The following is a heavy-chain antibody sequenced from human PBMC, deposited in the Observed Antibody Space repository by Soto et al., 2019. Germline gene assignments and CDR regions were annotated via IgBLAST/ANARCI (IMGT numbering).Heavy chain of an antibody. V-gene: IGHV4-34*12. CDR3: ARPVLRFYPYHCSGMDV. J-gene: IGHJ6*02. CDR1: GGAVRGSD. D-gene: IGHD3-3*01. Sequence: QVQLQQWGAGLLKPSQTLSLTCGVRGGAVRGSDWSWVRQTPGQGLEWIGEVIHTGSTNYNPSLNRRVTISVDTSKNPFSLNLTSVTAADTGVYYWARPVLRFYPYHCSGMDVWGQGTAVSFTS. CDR2: VIHTGST.